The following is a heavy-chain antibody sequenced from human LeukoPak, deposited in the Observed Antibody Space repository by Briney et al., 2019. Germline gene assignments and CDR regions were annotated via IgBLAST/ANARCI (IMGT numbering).Heavy chain of an antibody. CDR1: GLTFSSYG. CDR3: ARNSVTTKAWGFDY. D-gene: IGHD4-17*01. V-gene: IGHV3-30*03. CDR2: ISYDGSNK. J-gene: IGHJ4*02. Sequence: GGSLRLSCAASGLTFSSYGMHWVRQAPGKGLEWVAVISYDGSNKYYADSVKGRFTISRDNSKNTLYLQMNSLRAEDTAVYYCARNSVTTKAWGFDYWGQGTLVTVSS.